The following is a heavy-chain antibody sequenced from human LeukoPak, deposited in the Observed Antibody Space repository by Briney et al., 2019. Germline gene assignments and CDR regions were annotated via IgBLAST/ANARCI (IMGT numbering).Heavy chain of an antibody. Sequence: SQTLSLTCTVPGGSISSGSYYWSWIRQPAGKGLEWIGRIYTSGSTNYNPSLKSRVTISVDKSKNLFSLKLSSVTAADAGVYPCARPHPEGFNAYGLFDYWGQGTLVTVSS. D-gene: IGHD5-12*01. V-gene: IGHV4-61*02. CDR1: GGSISSGSYY. J-gene: IGHJ4*02. CDR3: ARPHPEGFNAYGLFDY. CDR2: IYTSGST.